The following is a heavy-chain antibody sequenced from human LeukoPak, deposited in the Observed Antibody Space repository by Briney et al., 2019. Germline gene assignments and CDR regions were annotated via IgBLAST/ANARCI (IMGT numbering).Heavy chain of an antibody. D-gene: IGHD4-23*01. CDR1: GGSISSSSYY. J-gene: IGHJ4*02. CDR2: IYYSGST. CDR3: ARTTTQDYGGRVDY. V-gene: IGHV4-39*01. Sequence: PSETLSLTCTVSGGSISSSSYYWGWIRQPPGKGLEWIGSIYYSGSTYYNPSLKSRVTISVDTSKNQFSLKLSSVTAADTAVYYCARTTTQDYGGRVDYWGQGTLDTVSS.